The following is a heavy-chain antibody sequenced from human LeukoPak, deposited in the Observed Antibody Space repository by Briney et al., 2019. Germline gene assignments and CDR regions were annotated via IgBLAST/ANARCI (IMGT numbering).Heavy chain of an antibody. Sequence: PGGSLRLSCAASGFIFKNYAMHWVRQAPGKGLEWVAVISYDGSNKYYADSVKGRFTISRDNSKNTLYLQMNSLRAEDTAVYYCASTVWGQGTLVTVSS. CDR2: ISYDGSNK. J-gene: IGHJ4*02. CDR3: ASTV. D-gene: IGHD4-17*01. CDR1: GFIFKNYA. V-gene: IGHV3-30-3*01.